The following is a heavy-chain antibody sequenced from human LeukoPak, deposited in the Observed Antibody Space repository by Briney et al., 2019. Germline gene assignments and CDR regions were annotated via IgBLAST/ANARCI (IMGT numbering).Heavy chain of an antibody. CDR1: GFTFSSYA. CDR2: ISSSSSYI. CDR3: ARGRTLGVVVVAATLDYFDY. V-gene: IGHV3-21*01. D-gene: IGHD2-15*01. Sequence: GGSLRLSCTASGFTFSSYAMSWVRQAPGKGLEWVSSISSSSSYIYYADSVKGRFTISRDNAKNSLYLQMNSLRAEDTAVYYCARGRTLGVVVVAATLDYFDYWGQGTLVTVSS. J-gene: IGHJ4*02.